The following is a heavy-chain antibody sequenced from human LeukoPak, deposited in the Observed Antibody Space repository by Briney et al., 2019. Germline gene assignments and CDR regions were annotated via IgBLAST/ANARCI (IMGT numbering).Heavy chain of an antibody. V-gene: IGHV3-7*04. CDR1: GFSFTTFW. CDR2: IHPEGNEK. Sequence: TGGNLTFNSSVSGFSFTTFWMRRVRHAPGRGLEWVANIHPEGNEKYHVESVKGRFTISRDNTKNLLFLQMNGLRVEDTAVYYCARGDAFSGDHWGQGTLVTVSS. CDR3: ARGDAFSGDH. J-gene: IGHJ4*02.